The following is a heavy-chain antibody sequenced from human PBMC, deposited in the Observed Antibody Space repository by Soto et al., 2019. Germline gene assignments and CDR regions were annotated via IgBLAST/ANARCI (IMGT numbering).Heavy chain of an antibody. Sequence: QVQLVQSGGEVKKPGASVKVSCKTSGYTFTTYGITWVRQAPGQGLEWLGWISAYNGNTNYAQKLQGRVTLATDTSTITAYMELRSLTPADTAVHYCVGGNAWFDPWGQGTLVTVSS. CDR3: VGGNAWFDP. D-gene: IGHD3-16*01. CDR1: GYTFTTYG. V-gene: IGHV1-18*01. J-gene: IGHJ5*02. CDR2: ISAYNGNT.